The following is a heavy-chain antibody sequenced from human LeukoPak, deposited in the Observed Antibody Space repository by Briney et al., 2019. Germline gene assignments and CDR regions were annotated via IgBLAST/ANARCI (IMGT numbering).Heavy chain of an antibody. CDR1: GYTFNNYG. D-gene: IGHD3-22*01. CDR3: ARDADRSGSGGLDY. V-gene: IGHV1-18*01. J-gene: IGHJ4*02. Sequence: ASVKVSCKASGYTFNNYGFSWVRQAPGQGLEWMGWISADTGNTNYAQNFQGRVTMTTDTSTNTAYLELRSLRSDDTAVYYCARDADRSGSGGLDYWGQGTLSSSPQ. CDR2: ISADTGNT.